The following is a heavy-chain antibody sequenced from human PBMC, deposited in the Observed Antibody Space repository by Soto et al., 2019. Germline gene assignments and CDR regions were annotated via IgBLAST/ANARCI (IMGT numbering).Heavy chain of an antibody. D-gene: IGHD4-4*01. CDR3: ARLSLSYSNYLDF. Sequence: SETLSLTCTVSGGSISSYYWGWIRQPPGKGLEWIGSIYHSGRTYYNPSLKSRVTMSVDTSKNQFSLNLTSVTAADTALYYCARLSLSYSNYLDFWGQGTLVTVSS. V-gene: IGHV4-59*04. CDR1: GGSISSYY. J-gene: IGHJ4*02. CDR2: IYHSGRT.